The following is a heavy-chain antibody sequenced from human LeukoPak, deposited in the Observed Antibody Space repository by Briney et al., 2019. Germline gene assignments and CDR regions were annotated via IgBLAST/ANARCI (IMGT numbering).Heavy chain of an antibody. CDR1: GDSISSYY. Sequence: ASETLSLTCTVSGDSISSYYWSWIRQPPGKGLEWIGYIYYSGSTNYNPSLKSRVTISVDTSKNQFSLKLSSVTAADTAVYYCARHSSSWSCFDYWGQGTLVTVSS. V-gene: IGHV4-59*08. CDR2: IYYSGST. J-gene: IGHJ4*02. D-gene: IGHD6-13*01. CDR3: ARHSSSWSCFDY.